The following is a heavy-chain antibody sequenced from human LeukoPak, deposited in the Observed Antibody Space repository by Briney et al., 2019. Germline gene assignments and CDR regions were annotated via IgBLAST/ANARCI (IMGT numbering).Heavy chain of an antibody. V-gene: IGHV3-48*01. CDR2: ISGDGNAK. Sequence: PGGTLRLSCAASGFTFSSYSINWVRQAPGKGLEWVSYISGDGNAKHYTDSVKGRFTISRDNAKNALYLQMNSLRAEDTAVYYCARDSAYAFDYWGQGTLVTVSS. CDR1: GFTFSSYS. CDR3: ARDSAYAFDY. D-gene: IGHD3-16*01. J-gene: IGHJ4*02.